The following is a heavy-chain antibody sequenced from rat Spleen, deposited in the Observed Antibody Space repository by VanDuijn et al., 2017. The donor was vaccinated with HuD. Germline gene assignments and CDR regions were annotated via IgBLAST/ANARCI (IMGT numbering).Heavy chain of an antibody. J-gene: IGHJ3*01. CDR1: GFSITNTYR. V-gene: IGHV3-3*01. D-gene: IGHD1-12*02. Sequence: EVQLQESGPGLVKPSQSLSLTCSVTGFSITNTYRWNWIRKFPGNKLEWMGYIDIAGSTNYNPTLKSRISITRDSSKNQFFLQVYSVSTEDSDTYYRERSDGTQYYLSCADWGQGTLVTVSS. CDR2: IDIAGST. CDR3: ERSDGTQYYLSCAD.